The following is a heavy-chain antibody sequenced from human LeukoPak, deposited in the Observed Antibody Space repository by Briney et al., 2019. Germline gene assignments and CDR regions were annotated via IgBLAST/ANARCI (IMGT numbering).Heavy chain of an antibody. Sequence: GGSLRLSCVVSGFTFSSYAMHWVRQAPGKGLEWVAVISYDGSNKYYADSVKGRFTISRDNSKNTLFLQMNSLRAEDTAVYYCARVRVPAAIRSGYGMDVWGQGTMVTVSS. CDR2: ISYDGSNK. CDR1: GFTFSSYA. D-gene: IGHD2-2*02. V-gene: IGHV3-30*04. CDR3: ARVRVPAAIRSGYGMDV. J-gene: IGHJ6*02.